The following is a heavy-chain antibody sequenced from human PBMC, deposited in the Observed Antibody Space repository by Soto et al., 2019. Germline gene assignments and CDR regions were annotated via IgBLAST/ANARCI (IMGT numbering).Heavy chain of an antibody. CDR1: PGSISSGDYY. J-gene: IGHJ5*02. V-gene: IGHV4-30-4*01. D-gene: IGHD3-10*01. Sequence: SQTVSLTXTLSPGSISSGDYYWSWIRQPPGKGLEWIGYIYYSGSTYYNPSLKSRVTISVDTSKNQFSLKLSSVTAADTAVYYCAAELGEFDPWGQGTLVTVSS. CDR3: AAELGEFDP. CDR2: IYYSGST.